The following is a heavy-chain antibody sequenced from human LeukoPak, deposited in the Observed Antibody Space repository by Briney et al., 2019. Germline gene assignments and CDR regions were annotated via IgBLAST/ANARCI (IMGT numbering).Heavy chain of an antibody. CDR3: AKDRIRRITMVRGVIITSGH. CDR2: ISGSGGST. Sequence: GGSLRLSCAASGFTFSSYAMSWVRQAPGKGLEWVSAISGSGGSTYYADSVKGRFTISRDNSKNTLYLQMNSLRAEDTAVYYCAKDRIRRITMVRGVIITSGHWGQGTLVTVSS. J-gene: IGHJ4*02. V-gene: IGHV3-23*01. D-gene: IGHD3-10*01. CDR1: GFTFSSYA.